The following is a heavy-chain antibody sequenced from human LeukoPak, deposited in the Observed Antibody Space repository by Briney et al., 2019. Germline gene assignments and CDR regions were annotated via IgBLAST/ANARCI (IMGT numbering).Heavy chain of an antibody. CDR2: VSYSGSS. V-gene: IGHV4-59*08. CDR1: GGSISSYY. CDR3: ARHQGFGGLYTWFDS. D-gene: IGHD3-10*01. J-gene: IGHJ5*01. Sequence: SETLSLTCSVSGGSISSYYWSWIRRPPGKGLEWIGYVSYSGSSNYNPSLKSRVTISVDTSKNQLSLKLSSVTAADTAVYCCARHQGFGGLYTWFDSWGQGTLVIVSS.